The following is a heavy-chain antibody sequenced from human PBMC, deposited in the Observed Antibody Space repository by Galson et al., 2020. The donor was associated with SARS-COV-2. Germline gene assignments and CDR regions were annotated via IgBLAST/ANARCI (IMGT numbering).Heavy chain of an antibody. CDR1: GGSTSSGDYS. Sequence: SETLSLTCSVSGGSTSSGDYSWNWIRQPPGQGLEWIGSMYYGGSTYYNPSLRSRLSISLDTSKNLFSLKLDSVTAADTAVYYCAREKYRGLLGALNKPFFYAMDVWGQGTTVTVSS. CDR2: MYYGGST. D-gene: IGHD2-2*01. V-gene: IGHV4-30-4*01. J-gene: IGHJ6*02. CDR3: AREKYRGLLGALNKPFFYAMDV.